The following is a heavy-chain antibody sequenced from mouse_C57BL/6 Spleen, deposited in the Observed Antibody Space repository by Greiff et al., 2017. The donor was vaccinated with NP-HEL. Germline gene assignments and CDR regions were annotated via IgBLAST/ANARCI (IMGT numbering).Heavy chain of an antibody. J-gene: IGHJ2*01. D-gene: IGHD2-1*01. CDR3: ARDHPLHYFDY. CDR1: GFTFSDYY. V-gene: IGHV5-16*01. Sequence: EVQLVESEGGLVQPGSSMKLSCTASGFTFSDYYMAWVRQVPEKGLEWVANINYDGSSTYYLDSLKSRFIISRDNAKNILYLQMSSLKSEDTATYYCARDHPLHYFDYWGQGTTLTVSS. CDR2: INYDGSST.